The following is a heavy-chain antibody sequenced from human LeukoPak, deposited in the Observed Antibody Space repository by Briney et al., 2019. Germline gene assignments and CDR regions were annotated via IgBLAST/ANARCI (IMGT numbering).Heavy chain of an antibody. D-gene: IGHD3-3*01. CDR2: INHSGST. CDR3: ARGLAGRTIRFDP. CDR1: GGSFSGYY. Sequence: SETLSLTCAVYGGSFSGYYWSWIRQPPGKGLEWIGEINHSGSTNYNPSLKSRVTISVDTSKNQFSLKLSSVTAADTAVYYCARGLAGRTIRFDPWGQGTLVTASS. J-gene: IGHJ5*02. V-gene: IGHV4-34*01.